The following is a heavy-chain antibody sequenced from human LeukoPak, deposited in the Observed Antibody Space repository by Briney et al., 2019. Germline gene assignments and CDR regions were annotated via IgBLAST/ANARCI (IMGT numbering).Heavy chain of an antibody. Sequence: SETLSLTCTVSGGSISSYYWSWIRQPPGKGLEWIGYIYYSGSTNYNPSLKSRVTISVDTCKNQFSLKLSSVTAADTAVYYCARQRWELLGVVDPYFDYWGQGTLVTVSS. V-gene: IGHV4-59*08. CDR2: IYYSGST. CDR1: GGSISSYY. D-gene: IGHD1-26*01. J-gene: IGHJ4*02. CDR3: ARQRWELLGVVDPYFDY.